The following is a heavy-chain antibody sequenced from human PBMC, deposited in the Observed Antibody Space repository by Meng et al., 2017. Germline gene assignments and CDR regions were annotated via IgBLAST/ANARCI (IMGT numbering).Heavy chain of an antibody. CDR3: ARGRPLLYCSGGSCYYAFDI. CDR1: GGSFSGYY. V-gene: IGHV4-34*01. CDR2: INHSGST. D-gene: IGHD2-15*01. Sequence: SQTLSLTCAVYGGSFSGYYWCWICQPPGKGLERIGEINHSGSTNYNPSLKSRVTISVDTSKNQFSLKLSSVTAADTAVYYCARGRPLLYCSGGSCYYAFDIWGQGTMVTVSS. J-gene: IGHJ3*02.